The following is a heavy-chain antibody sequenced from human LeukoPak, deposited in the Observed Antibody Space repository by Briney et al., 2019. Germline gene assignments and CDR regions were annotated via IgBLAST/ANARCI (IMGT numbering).Heavy chain of an antibody. Sequence: SETLSLTCTVSGYSISSGYYWGWIRQPPGKGLEWIGSISHSGSTYYNPSLKSRVTISVDTSKNQFSLKLSSVTAADTAVYYCARDVKGYYDGSGYPDYWGQGTLVTVSS. V-gene: IGHV4-38-2*02. CDR2: ISHSGST. CDR3: ARDVKGYYDGSGYPDY. J-gene: IGHJ4*02. D-gene: IGHD3-22*01. CDR1: GYSISSGYY.